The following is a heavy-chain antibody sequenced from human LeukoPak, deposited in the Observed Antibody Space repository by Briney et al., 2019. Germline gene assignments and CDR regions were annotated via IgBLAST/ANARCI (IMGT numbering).Heavy chain of an antibody. Sequence: SETLSLTCTVSGDSISIYYWSWNRQPPGKGLEWIGYIYNSGSTNYNPSLKSRVTISVDTSKNQFSLKLSSVTAADTAVYYCARGSGSYAFDYWGQGTLVTVSS. CDR2: IYNSGST. CDR1: GDSISIYY. J-gene: IGHJ4*02. D-gene: IGHD1-26*01. V-gene: IGHV4-59*01. CDR3: ARGSGSYAFDY.